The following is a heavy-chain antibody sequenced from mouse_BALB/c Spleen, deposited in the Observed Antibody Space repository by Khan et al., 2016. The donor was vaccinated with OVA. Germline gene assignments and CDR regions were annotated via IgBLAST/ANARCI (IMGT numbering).Heavy chain of an antibody. Sequence: VQLQESGAELVRPGVSVKISCKGSGYTFTDFTMHWVKQSHAKSLEWIGVVNTYYGDATYNQKFKGQATMTVDKSSTTAYMELARLTSEDSAIFYGASGGEGDRLAYWGQGTLVTVSA. CDR3: ASGGEGDRLAY. CDR1: GYTFTDFT. V-gene: IGHV1S137*01. CDR2: VNTYYGDA. J-gene: IGHJ3*01.